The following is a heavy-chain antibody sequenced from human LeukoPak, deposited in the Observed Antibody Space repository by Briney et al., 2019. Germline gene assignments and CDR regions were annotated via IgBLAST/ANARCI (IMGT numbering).Heavy chain of an antibody. Sequence: TGGSLTLSCSASGFTFSTYSMSCVRQAPGKGLEWVATIGGSGGATYFAEPVKGRFPTYRDNSKNTVSLQMNSLRAEDTALYFCARSSGYDLFVWVHWGQGTLVTVS. D-gene: IGHD5-12*01. CDR3: ARSSGYDLFVWVH. CDR1: GFTFSTYS. V-gene: IGHV3-23*01. J-gene: IGHJ4*02. CDR2: IGGSGGAT.